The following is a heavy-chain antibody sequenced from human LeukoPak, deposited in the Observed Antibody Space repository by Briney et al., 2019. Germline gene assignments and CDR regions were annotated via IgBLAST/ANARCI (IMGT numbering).Heavy chain of an antibody. CDR2: IDWDDDK. Sequence: SDPALVKPTQTLTLTCTFSGFSLSTSGMCVSWIRQPPGKALEWLALIDWDDDKYYSTSLKTRLTTSKDTSKNQVVLTMTNMDPVDTATYYCARTIIAAAGRYFQHWGQGTLVTVSS. V-gene: IGHV2-70*01. CDR3: ARTIIAAAGRYFQH. CDR1: GFSLSTSGMC. J-gene: IGHJ1*01. D-gene: IGHD6-13*01.